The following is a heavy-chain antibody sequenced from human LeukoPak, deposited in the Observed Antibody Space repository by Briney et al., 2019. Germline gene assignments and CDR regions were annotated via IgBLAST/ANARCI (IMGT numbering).Heavy chain of an antibody. CDR1: GGTFSSYA. CDR2: IIPIFGTA. V-gene: IGHV1-69*13. D-gene: IGHD3-22*01. J-gene: IGHJ5*02. CDR3: ARDRYDSSGYYLVGSEGLDP. Sequence: SVKVSCKASGGTFSSYAISWVRQAPGQGLEWMGGIIPIFGTANYAQKFQGRVTITADESTSTAYMELSSLRSEDTAVYYCARDRYDSSGYYLVGSEGLDPWGQGTLVTVSS.